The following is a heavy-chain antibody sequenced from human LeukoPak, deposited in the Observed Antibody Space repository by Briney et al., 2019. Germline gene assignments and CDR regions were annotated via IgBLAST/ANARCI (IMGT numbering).Heavy chain of an antibody. CDR3: AKDRGGSSQLGDAFDV. CDR2: ISYSSGSI. D-gene: IGHD2-15*01. V-gene: IGHV3-9*01. Sequence: GGSLRLSCAASGFTFDEYAMHWVRQAPGKGLEWVSGISYSSGSIGYVDSVKGRFTISRDNAKNSLYLQMNSLRAEDTALYYCAKDRGGSSQLGDAFDVWGQGTMVSVSS. CDR1: GFTFDEYA. J-gene: IGHJ3*01.